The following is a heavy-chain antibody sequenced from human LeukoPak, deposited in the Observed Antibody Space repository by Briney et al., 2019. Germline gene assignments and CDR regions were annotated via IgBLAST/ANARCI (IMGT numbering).Heavy chain of an antibody. Sequence: GESLKISCKGSGYSFTSYWIGWVRQMPGKGLEWMGIIYPGDSDTRYSPSFQGQVTISADKSISTAYLQWSSLKASDTAMYYCARQYCSGGSCHYNWFDPWGQGTLVTVSS. D-gene: IGHD2-15*01. CDR3: ARQYCSGGSCHYNWFDP. V-gene: IGHV5-51*01. CDR1: GYSFTSYW. CDR2: IYPGDSDT. J-gene: IGHJ5*02.